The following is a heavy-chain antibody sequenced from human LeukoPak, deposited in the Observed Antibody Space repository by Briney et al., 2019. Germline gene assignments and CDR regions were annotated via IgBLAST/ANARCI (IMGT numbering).Heavy chain of an antibody. J-gene: IGHJ5*02. CDR1: GYTFISYG. D-gene: IGHD6-6*01. V-gene: IGHV1-2*02. CDR2: INPNSGGT. Sequence: EASVKVSCKATGYTFISYGISWVRQAPGQGLEWMGWINPNSGGTNYAQKFQGRVTMPRDTSISTAYMELSRLRSDDTALYYCARDTSSSPLSSNWFDPWGQGTLVTVSS. CDR3: ARDTSSSPLSSNWFDP.